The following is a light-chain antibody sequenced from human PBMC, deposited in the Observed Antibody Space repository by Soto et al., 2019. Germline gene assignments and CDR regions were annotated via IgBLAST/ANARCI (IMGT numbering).Light chain of an antibody. Sequence: EIVLTQSPATMSLSPGERYTLSCLASQSVSSSLTWYQQKPGQSPSLLIYDTYNRATGIPARFSGSGSGTDFTITISSLEPEDFAVYYCQQRSHWPGTFGPGTQVDIK. V-gene: IGKV3-11*01. CDR2: DTY. CDR3: QQRSHWPGT. J-gene: IGKJ1*01. CDR1: QSVSSS.